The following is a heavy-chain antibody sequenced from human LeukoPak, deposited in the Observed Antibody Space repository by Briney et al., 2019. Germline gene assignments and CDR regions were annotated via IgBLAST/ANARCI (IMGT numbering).Heavy chain of an antibody. CDR1: GFTFSSYA. CDR3: AKGSRVSRPYYFDY. D-gene: IGHD6-6*01. V-gene: IGHV3-23*01. CDR2: ITGGGDDT. Sequence: GGSLRLFCAASGFTFSSYAMSWVRQAPGEGPEWFSAITGGGDDTYYADSVEGRFTISRDNSKNTLYLQMNSLRAEDTAVYYCAKGSRVSRPYYFDYWGQGTLVTVSS. J-gene: IGHJ4*02.